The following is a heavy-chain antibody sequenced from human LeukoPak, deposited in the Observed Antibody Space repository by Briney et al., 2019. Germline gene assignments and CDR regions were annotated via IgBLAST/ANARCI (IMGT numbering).Heavy chain of an antibody. J-gene: IGHJ5*02. CDR3: AREAGYNEGNWFDP. V-gene: IGHV3-21*01. CDR1: GFTFSSYS. Sequence: GGSPRLSCAASGFTFSSYSMNWVRQAPGKGLEWVSSISSSSSYIYYADSVKGRFTISRDNAKNSLYLQMNSLRAEDTAVYYCAREAGYNEGNWFDPWGQGTLVTVSS. D-gene: IGHD5-12*01. CDR2: ISSSSSYI.